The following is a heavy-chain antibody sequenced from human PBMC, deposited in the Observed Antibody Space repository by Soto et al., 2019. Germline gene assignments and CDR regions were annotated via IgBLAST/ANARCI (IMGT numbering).Heavy chain of an antibody. CDR3: ARGEVGAKKLRGPFHY. CDR2: IYHSGST. CDR1: GGSISSSNW. D-gene: IGHD4-17*01. Sequence: SETLSLTCAVSGGSISSSNWWSWVRQPPGKGLEWIGEIYHSGSTNYNPSLKSRVTISVDKSKNQFSLKLSSVTAADTAVYYCARGEVGAKKLRGPFHYWGQETLLTASP. V-gene: IGHV4-4*02. J-gene: IGHJ4*02.